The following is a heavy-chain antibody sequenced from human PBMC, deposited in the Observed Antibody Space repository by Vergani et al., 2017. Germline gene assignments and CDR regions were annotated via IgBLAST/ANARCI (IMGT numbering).Heavy chain of an antibody. V-gene: IGHV4-59*01. D-gene: IGHD2-2*01. CDR1: GGSISSYY. J-gene: IGHJ3*02. CDR2: IYYSGST. Sequence: QVQLQESGPGLVKPSETLSLTCTVSGGSISSYYWSWIRQPPGKGLEWIGYIYYSGSTNYNPSLKSRVTISVDTSKNQFSLKLSSVTAADTAVYYCAREDGSLYCSSISCLDAFDIWGQGTMVTVSS. CDR3: AREDGSLYCSSISCLDAFDI.